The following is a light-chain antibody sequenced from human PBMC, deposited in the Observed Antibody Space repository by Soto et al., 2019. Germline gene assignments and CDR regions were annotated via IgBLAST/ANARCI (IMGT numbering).Light chain of an antibody. Sequence: QSALTQPASVSGSPGQSITISCTGTSSDVGGYNYVSWYQQHPGKAPKLMIYDVSNRPSGVSNRFSGSKSGNTASLTISGLQAEDEADYDCSSYTSSSTLFYVFGTGTKLTVL. J-gene: IGLJ1*01. CDR1: SSDVGGYNY. CDR2: DVS. CDR3: SSYTSSSTLFYV. V-gene: IGLV2-14*01.